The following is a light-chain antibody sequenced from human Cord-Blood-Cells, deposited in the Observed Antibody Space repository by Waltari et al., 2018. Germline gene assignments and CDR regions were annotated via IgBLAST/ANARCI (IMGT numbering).Light chain of an antibody. CDR1: SSNIGRNY. CDR3: AAWDDSLSVF. V-gene: IGLV1-47*01. CDR2: RNN. J-gene: IGLJ2*01. Sequence: QSVLTQPPSASGTPGQRVTISCSGSSSNIGRNYVYWYQQLPGTAPKLLIYRNNQRPSGVPDRFSGSKSGTSASLAISGLRSEDEADYYCAAWDDSLSVFFGGGTKLNVL.